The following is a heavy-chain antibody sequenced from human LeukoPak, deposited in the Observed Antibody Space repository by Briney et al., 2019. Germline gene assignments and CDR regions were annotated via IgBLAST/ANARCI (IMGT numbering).Heavy chain of an antibody. CDR1: GYSISSSYY. Sequence: PSETLSLTCTVSGYSISSSYYWSWIRQPPGKGLEWIGYIYYSGSTNYNPSLKSRVTISVDTSKNQFSLKLTSVTAADTAVYYCARVSGYDWESFYDYWGQGTLVTVSS. CDR3: ARVSGYDWESFYDY. J-gene: IGHJ4*02. D-gene: IGHD5-12*01. V-gene: IGHV4-61*01. CDR2: IYYSGST.